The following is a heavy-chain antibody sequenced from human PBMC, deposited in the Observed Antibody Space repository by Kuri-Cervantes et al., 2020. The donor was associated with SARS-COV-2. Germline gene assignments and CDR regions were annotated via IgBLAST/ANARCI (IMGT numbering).Heavy chain of an antibody. D-gene: IGHD3-22*01. CDR2: IYHSGST. J-gene: IGHJ6*03. CDR1: GGSISSYY. V-gene: IGHV4-59*12. CDR3: ARSGYYSRGVTYYYMDV. Sequence: GSLRLSCTVSGGSISSYYWSWIRQPPGKGLEWIGSIYHSGSTYYNPSLESRVTISLDTSRNQFSLKLSSVTAADSAVYYCARSGYYSRGVTYYYMDVWDKGTTVTVSS.